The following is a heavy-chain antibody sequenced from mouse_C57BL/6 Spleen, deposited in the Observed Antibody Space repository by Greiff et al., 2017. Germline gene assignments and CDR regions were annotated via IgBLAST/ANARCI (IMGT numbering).Heavy chain of an antibody. CDR2: IHPNSGST. Sequence: VQLQQSGAELVKPGASVKLSCKASGYTFTSYWMHWVKQRPGPGLEWIGMIHPNSGSTNYNEKFKSKATLTVDKSSSTAYMQLSSLTSEDSAVYYCAREATRYFDVWGTGTTVTVSS. CDR1: GYTFTSYW. J-gene: IGHJ1*03. D-gene: IGHD1-1*01. CDR3: AREATRYFDV. V-gene: IGHV1-64*01.